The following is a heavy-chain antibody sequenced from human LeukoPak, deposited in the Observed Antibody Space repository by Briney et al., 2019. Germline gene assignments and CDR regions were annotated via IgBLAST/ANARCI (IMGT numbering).Heavy chain of an antibody. Sequence: GGSLRLSCAASGFTFSSYAMTWVRQAPGKGLEWVSAVSGSGSVTYYTDSVKGRFTISRDNSKNTLYLQMNSLRAEETAVYYCATRITAAGFDYWGQGTLVTVSS. J-gene: IGHJ4*02. V-gene: IGHV3-23*01. D-gene: IGHD6-13*01. CDR1: GFTFSSYA. CDR2: VSGSGSVT. CDR3: ATRITAAGFDY.